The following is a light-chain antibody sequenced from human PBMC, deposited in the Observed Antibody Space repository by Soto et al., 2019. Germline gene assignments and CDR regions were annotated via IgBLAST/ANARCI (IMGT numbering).Light chain of an antibody. Sequence: QSVLTQPPSASSTPGQTVTLSFSGSTSNIGTFYVYWYQHLPGTAPKLLIYLGDQRASGVSDRFSGSKSGTSASLAINGLRSDDEADYYCAAWDDNLNAYVFGSGTKLTVL. V-gene: IGLV1-47*02. CDR3: AAWDDNLNAYV. CDR2: LGD. J-gene: IGLJ1*01. CDR1: TSNIGTFY.